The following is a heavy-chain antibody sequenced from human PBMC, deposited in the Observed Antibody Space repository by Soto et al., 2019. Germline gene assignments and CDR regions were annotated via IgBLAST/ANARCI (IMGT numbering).Heavy chain of an antibody. Sequence: SETLSLTCTVSGGSVSSGSYYWSWIRQPPGKGLEWIGYIYYSGSTNYNPSLKSRVTISVDTSKNQFSLKLSSVTAADTAVYYCARTYYYDSSGYDYWGQGTLVTVSS. D-gene: IGHD3-22*01. CDR1: GGSVSSGSYY. J-gene: IGHJ4*02. V-gene: IGHV4-61*01. CDR2: IYYSGST. CDR3: ARTYYYDSSGYDY.